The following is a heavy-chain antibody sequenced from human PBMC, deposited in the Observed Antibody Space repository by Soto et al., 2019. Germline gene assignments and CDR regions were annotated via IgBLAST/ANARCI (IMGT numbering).Heavy chain of an antibody. D-gene: IGHD6-13*01. CDR2: IWSDGTKK. CDR3: ARDWWEEPAGKETVSQFDY. J-gene: IGHJ4*02. V-gene: IGHV3-33*01. Sequence: QVHLVESGGGVVQPGRSLTLSCTASGFAFSNYGIHWVRQAPGRGLEWVAVIWSDGTKKFYAGSVRGRFTISRDNSKNTIYRQMNSLRAEDTAVYYCARDWWEEPAGKETVSQFDYWGQGTLVTVSS. CDR1: GFAFSNYG.